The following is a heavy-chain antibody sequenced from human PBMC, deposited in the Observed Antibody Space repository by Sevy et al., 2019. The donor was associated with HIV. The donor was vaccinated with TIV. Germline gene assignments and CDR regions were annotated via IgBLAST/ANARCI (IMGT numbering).Heavy chain of an antibody. CDR2: IYYSGST. V-gene: IGHV4-61*01. D-gene: IGHD3-22*01. J-gene: IGHJ4*02. Sequence: SETLSLTCTVSGGSVSSGSYYWSWIRQPPGKGLEWIGYIYYSGSTNYNPSLKSQVTISVDTSKNKFSLKLSSVTAADTAVYYCARTYYYDSSGYYYLAYWGQGTLVTVSS. CDR1: GGSVSSGSYY. CDR3: ARTYYYDSSGYYYLAY.